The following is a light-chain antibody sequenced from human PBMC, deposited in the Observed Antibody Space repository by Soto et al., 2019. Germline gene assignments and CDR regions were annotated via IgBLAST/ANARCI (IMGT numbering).Light chain of an antibody. Sequence: SGPTQPASASGPPVQSIAISCSGTSSDSGSYSPVCLFQQVTSKSPKLVIYAVRERPSGLPGCFSGSQSGLSASLTISGLHIEDEADYYCISYTYRQSYLLGTGTTVT. J-gene: IGLJ1*01. CDR3: ISYTYRQSYL. CDR1: SSDSGSYSP. CDR2: AVR. V-gene: IGLV2-14*03.